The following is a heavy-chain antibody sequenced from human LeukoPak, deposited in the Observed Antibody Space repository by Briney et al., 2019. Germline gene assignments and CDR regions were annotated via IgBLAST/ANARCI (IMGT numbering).Heavy chain of an antibody. J-gene: IGHJ4*02. Sequence: GRSLRLSCAASGFTFSSYAMHWVRQAPGKGLEWVAVISYDGSNKYYADSVKGRFTISRDNSKNTLYLQMNSLRAEDTAVYYCASPRGVAGPFDYWGQGTLVTVSS. CDR3: ASPRGVAGPFDY. CDR2: ISYDGSNK. D-gene: IGHD6-19*01. V-gene: IGHV3-30*04. CDR1: GFTFSSYA.